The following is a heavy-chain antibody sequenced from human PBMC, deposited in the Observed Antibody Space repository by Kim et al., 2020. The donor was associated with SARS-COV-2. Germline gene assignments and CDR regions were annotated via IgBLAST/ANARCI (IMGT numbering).Heavy chain of an antibody. Sequence: ASVKVSCKASGYTFTSYYMHWVRQAPGQGLEWMGIINPSGGSTSYAQKFQGRVTMTRDTSTSTVYMELSSLRSEDTAVYYCARGGYYDSSVFLLDTDYWGQGTLVTVSS. D-gene: IGHD3-22*01. V-gene: IGHV1-46*01. J-gene: IGHJ4*02. CDR3: ARGGYYDSSVFLLDTDY. CDR1: GYTFTSYY. CDR2: INPSGGST.